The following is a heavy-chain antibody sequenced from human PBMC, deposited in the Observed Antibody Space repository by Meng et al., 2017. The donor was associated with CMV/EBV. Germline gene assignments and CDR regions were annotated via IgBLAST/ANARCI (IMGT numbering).Heavy chain of an antibody. J-gene: IGHJ5*02. D-gene: IGHD1-26*01. Sequence: GGSLRLSCPASGFTFSSYSMNWVRQAPGKGLEWVSSISSSSSYIYYADSVKGRFTISRDNAKNSLYLQMNSLRAEDTAVYYCARASSGSYYLNWFDPWGQGTLVTVSS. CDR2: ISSSSSYI. V-gene: IGHV3-21*01. CDR1: GFTFSSYS. CDR3: ARASSGSYYLNWFDP.